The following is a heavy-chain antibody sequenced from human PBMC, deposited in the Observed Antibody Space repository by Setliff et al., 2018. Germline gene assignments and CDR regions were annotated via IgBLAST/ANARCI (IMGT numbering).Heavy chain of an antibody. Sequence: ASVKVSCKASGYTFTGYYMHWVRQAPGQGLEWMGIIDPSGDYTNYAQKFQGRVTMTRDTSTTTVYMELSSLRFEDTAVYFCARSTNYGMRFWFDNWGQGALVTVSS. D-gene: IGHD1-7*01. CDR3: ARSTNYGMRFWFDN. CDR2: IDPSGDYT. CDR1: GYTFTGYY. V-gene: IGHV1-46*01. J-gene: IGHJ4*02.